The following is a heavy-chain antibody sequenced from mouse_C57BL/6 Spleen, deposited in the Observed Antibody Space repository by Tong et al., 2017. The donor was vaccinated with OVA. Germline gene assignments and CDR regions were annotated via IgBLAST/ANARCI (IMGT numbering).Heavy chain of an antibody. V-gene: IGHV1-7*01. J-gene: IGHJ2*01. CDR3: ARGFITTVVGFRYFDY. CDR1: GYTFTSYW. CDR2: INPSTGGT. Sequence: VQLQESGAELAKPGASVKLSCKASGYTFTSYWMHWVKQRPGQGLEWIGYINPSTGGTTYNQKFKAKATLTVDKSSSTAYMELRSLTSEDSAVYYCARGFITTVVGFRYFDYWGQGTTLTVSS. D-gene: IGHD1-1*01.